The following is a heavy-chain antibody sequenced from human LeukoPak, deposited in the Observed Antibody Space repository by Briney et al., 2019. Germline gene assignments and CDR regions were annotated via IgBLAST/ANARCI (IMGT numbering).Heavy chain of an antibody. CDR2: INPNSGGT. D-gene: IGHD4-17*01. V-gene: IGHV1-2*02. Sequence: GASVKVSCKASGYTFTGYYMHWVRQAPGQGLEWMGWINPNSGGTNYAQKFQARVTMTRDTSISIAYMELSRLRSDDTAVYYCASGRDYGDERGSFDIWGQGTMVTVSS. CDR3: ASGRDYGDERGSFDI. J-gene: IGHJ3*02. CDR1: GYTFTGYY.